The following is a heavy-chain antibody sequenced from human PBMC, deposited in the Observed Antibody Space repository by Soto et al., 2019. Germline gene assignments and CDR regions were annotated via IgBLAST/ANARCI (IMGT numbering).Heavy chain of an antibody. D-gene: IGHD2-2*01. J-gene: IGHJ6*03. CDR2: ISAYNGNT. Sequence: QVQLVQSGAEVKKPGASVKVSCKASGYTFTSYGISWVRQAPGQGLEWMGWISAYNGNTNYAQKLQGRVTITTDTSTCRSYLLLMSRHIYDTAAEYYAGNFSSGTTSYYYYMDVWGKGTTVTVSS. CDR3: AGNFSSGTTSYYYYMDV. V-gene: IGHV1-18*01. CDR1: GYTFTSYG.